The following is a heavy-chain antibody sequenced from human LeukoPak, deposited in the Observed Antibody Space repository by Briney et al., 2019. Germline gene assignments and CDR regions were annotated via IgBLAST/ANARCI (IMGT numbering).Heavy chain of an antibody. D-gene: IGHD3-9*01. Sequence: PGGSLRLSCAASGFTVSSNYMSWVRQAPGKGLEWVSVIYSGGSTYYADSVKGRFTISRDNSKNTLYLQMNSLRAEDTAVYFCARVGYDILTGYRRYNWFDPWGQGTLVTVSS. CDR3: ARVGYDILTGYRRYNWFDP. CDR2: IYSGGST. J-gene: IGHJ5*02. V-gene: IGHV3-66*01. CDR1: GFTVSSNY.